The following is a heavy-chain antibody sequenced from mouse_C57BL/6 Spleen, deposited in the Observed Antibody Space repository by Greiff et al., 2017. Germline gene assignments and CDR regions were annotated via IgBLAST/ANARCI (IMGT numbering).Heavy chain of an antibody. V-gene: IGHV1-82*01. CDR1: GYAFSSSW. CDR3: ARRDYGSSAWFAY. J-gene: IGHJ3*01. Sequence: QVRLQQSGPELVKPGASVKISCKASGYAFSSSWMNWVKQRPGKGLEWIGRIYPGDGDTNYNGKFKGKATLTADKSSSTAYMQLSSLTSEDSVVYFCARRDYGSSAWFAYWGQGTLVTVSA. CDR2: IYPGDGDT. D-gene: IGHD1-1*01.